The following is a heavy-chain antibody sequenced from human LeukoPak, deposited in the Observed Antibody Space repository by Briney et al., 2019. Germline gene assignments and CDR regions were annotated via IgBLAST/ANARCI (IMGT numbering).Heavy chain of an antibody. V-gene: IGHV3-7*01. Sequence: GGSLRLSCAASGFTFSSYWMSWVRQAPGKGLEWVANIKQDGSEKYYVDSVKGRFTISRDNAKNSLYLQMNSLRAEDTAVYYCARGSGYSSSWYWYYHGMDVWGQGTTVTVSS. CDR3: ARGSGYSSSWYWYYHGMDV. J-gene: IGHJ6*02. CDR1: GFTFSSYW. CDR2: IKQDGSEK. D-gene: IGHD6-13*01.